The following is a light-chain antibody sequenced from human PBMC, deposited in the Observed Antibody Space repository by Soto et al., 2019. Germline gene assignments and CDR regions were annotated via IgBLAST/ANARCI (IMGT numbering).Light chain of an antibody. CDR3: QQRTT. CDR1: QSVSSY. Sequence: EIVLTQSPATLSLSPGERATLSCRASQSVSSYLAWYQQKPGQAPRLLIYDASNRATGIPARFSGSGSGTDLTITISSLEPEDFAVYYCQQRTTFGQGTKVEIK. V-gene: IGKV3-11*01. CDR2: DAS. J-gene: IGKJ1*01.